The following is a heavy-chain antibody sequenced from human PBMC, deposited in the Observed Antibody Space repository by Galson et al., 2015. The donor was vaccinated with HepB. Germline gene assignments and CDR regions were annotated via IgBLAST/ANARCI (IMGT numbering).Heavy chain of an antibody. V-gene: IGHV1-69*01. CDR3: ARGTVWGSYRYDALDI. CDR1: GGTFSSRDA. J-gene: IGHJ3*02. Sequence: SCKVSGGTFSSRDAINWVRQAPGQGLEWMGGTIPIFGTAIYAQKSQGRLTITADESTNTAYLDLSSLRFEDTAVYYCARGTVWGSYRYDALDIWGQGTMVTVST. CDR2: TIPIFGTA. D-gene: IGHD3-16*02.